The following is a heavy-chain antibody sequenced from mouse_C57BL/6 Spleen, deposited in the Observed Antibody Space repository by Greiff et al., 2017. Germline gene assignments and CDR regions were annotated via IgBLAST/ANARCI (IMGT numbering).Heavy chain of an antibody. Sequence: EVMLVESEGGLVQPGSSMKLSCTASGFTFSDYYMAWVRQVPEKGLEWVANINYDGSSTYYLDSLKSRFIISRDNAKNILYLQMSSLKSEDTATYYCARDDYYGSRYAMDYWGQGTSVTVSS. CDR3: ARDDYYGSRYAMDY. V-gene: IGHV5-16*01. J-gene: IGHJ4*01. CDR2: INYDGSST. D-gene: IGHD1-1*01. CDR1: GFTFSDYY.